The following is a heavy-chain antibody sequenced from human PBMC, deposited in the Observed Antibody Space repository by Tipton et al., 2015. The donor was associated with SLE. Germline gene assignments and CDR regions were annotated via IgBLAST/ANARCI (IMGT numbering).Heavy chain of an antibody. D-gene: IGHD3-10*01. CDR1: GFTFSSYS. Sequence: SLRLSCAASGFTFSSYSMNWVRQAPGKGLEWVSSISSSSSYIYYADSVKGRFTISRDNAKNSLYLQMNSLGAEDTAVFYCARGGYFYGSGSADTVDIWRQGTMVTVSS. V-gene: IGHV3-21*03. CDR3: ARGGYFYGSGSADTVDI. J-gene: IGHJ3*02. CDR2: ISSSSSYI.